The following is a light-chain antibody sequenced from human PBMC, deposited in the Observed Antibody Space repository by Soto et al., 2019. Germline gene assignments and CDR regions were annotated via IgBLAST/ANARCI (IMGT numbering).Light chain of an antibody. Sequence: EIVMAQSPATLSVSPGERATLSCRASHSVSSNLAWYQQKPGQAPRLLFYGASTRATGIPARFSGSGSGTEFTLTISTLQSEDFAVYCCQQYNNWPPRYTFGQGTKLEIK. CDR2: GAS. CDR1: HSVSSN. CDR3: QQYNNWPPRYT. V-gene: IGKV3-15*01. J-gene: IGKJ2*01.